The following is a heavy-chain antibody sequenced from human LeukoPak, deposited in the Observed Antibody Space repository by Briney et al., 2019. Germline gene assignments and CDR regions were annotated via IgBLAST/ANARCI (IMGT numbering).Heavy chain of an antibody. J-gene: IGHJ6*02. V-gene: IGHV1-2*02. CDR2: INPNSGGT. Sequence: INPNSGGTNYAQKFQGRVTMTRDTSISTAYMELSRLRSDDTAVYYCARDPNRLYYYYGMDVWGQGTTVTVSS. CDR3: ARDPNRLYYYYGMDV.